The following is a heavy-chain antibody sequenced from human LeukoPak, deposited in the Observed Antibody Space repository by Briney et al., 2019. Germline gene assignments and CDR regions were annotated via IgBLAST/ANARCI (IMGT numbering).Heavy chain of an antibody. V-gene: IGHV3-21*01. D-gene: IGHD3-3*01. CDR2: ISSSSSYI. CDR1: GGSISSSS. Sequence: ETLSLTCTVSGGSISSSSYYWGWIRQAPGKGLEWVSSISSSSSYIYYADSVKGRFTISRDNAKNSLYLQMNSLRAEDTAVYYCARGRLAVILEWLSTDYWGQGTLVTVSS. CDR3: ARGRLAVILEWLSTDY. J-gene: IGHJ4*02.